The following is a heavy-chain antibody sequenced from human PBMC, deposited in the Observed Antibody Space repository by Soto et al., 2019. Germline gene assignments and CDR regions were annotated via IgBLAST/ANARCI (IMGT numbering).Heavy chain of an antibody. Sequence: GGSLRLSCAASGFTFSSYAMHWVRQAPCKGLEWVAVISYDGSNEYYADSVKGRFTISRDNSKNTLYLQMNSLRAEDTAVYYCARSITIFGVVIYPRFDYWGQGTLVTVSS. CDR3: ARSITIFGVVIYPRFDY. CDR2: ISYDGSNE. J-gene: IGHJ4*02. D-gene: IGHD3-3*01. CDR1: GFTFSSYA. V-gene: IGHV3-30-3*01.